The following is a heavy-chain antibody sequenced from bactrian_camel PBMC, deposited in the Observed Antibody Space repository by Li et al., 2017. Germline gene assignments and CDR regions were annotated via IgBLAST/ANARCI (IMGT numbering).Heavy chain of an antibody. V-gene: IGHV3S40*01. CDR3: AAITAYYGGFRY. D-gene: IGHD2*01. J-gene: IGHJ4*01. CDR2: ITSSGGNT. Sequence: VQLVESGGGLVQPGGSLSLSCAASGFTISTYCMSWVRQALGKGLEWVSAITSSGGNTWYSDSVKGRFTISRDNAKNTLYLQLNGLKPEDTAVYFCAAITAYYGGFRYWGQGTQVTVS. CDR1: GFTISTYC.